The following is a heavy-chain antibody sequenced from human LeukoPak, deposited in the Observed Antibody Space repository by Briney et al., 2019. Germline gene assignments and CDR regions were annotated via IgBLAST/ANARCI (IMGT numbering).Heavy chain of an antibody. Sequence: KAGGSLRLSCAASGFTFSRYSMNWVRQAPGKGLEWVSSISISSNYIYYTDSVKGRCTISRDNSKNTLYLQMNSLRAEDTAVYYCAKDLLSAPIVVVVAATPVDYWGQGTLVTVSS. V-gene: IGHV3-21*04. CDR1: GFTFSRYS. J-gene: IGHJ4*02. CDR3: AKDLLSAPIVVVVAATPVDY. D-gene: IGHD2-15*01. CDR2: ISISSNYI.